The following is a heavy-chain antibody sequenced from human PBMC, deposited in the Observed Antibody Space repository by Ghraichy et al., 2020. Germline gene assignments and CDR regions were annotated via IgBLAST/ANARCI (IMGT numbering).Heavy chain of an antibody. Sequence: SETLSLTCTVSGGSISSSSYYWGWIRQPPGKGLEWIGSIYYSGSTYYNPSLKSRVTISVDTSKNQFSLKLSSVTAADTAVYYCARLYSSGWYFAYWGQGTLVTVSS. D-gene: IGHD6-19*01. CDR3: ARLYSSGWYFAY. CDR2: IYYSGST. CDR1: GGSISSSSYY. J-gene: IGHJ4*02. V-gene: IGHV4-39*01.